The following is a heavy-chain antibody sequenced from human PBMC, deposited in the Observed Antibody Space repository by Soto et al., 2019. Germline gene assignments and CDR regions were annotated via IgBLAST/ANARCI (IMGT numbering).Heavy chain of an antibody. V-gene: IGHV1-69*01. CDR2: IIPIFGTA. D-gene: IGHD6-13*01. CDR3: ARSPSAAAGSTLGWFDP. CDR1: GGTFSNYA. Sequence: QVQLVQSGAEVKRPGSSVKVSCKASGGTFSNYAISWVRRAPEQGLEWMGGIIPIFGTANYAQKFQARVTITADESTSTAYMELNSLRSEDTAMYYCARSPSAAAGSTLGWFDPWGQGTLVTVSS. J-gene: IGHJ5*02.